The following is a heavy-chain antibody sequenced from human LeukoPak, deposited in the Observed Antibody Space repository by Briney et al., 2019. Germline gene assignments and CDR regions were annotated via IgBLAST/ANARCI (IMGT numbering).Heavy chain of an antibody. CDR2: ICSNGGST. CDR3: ARIIGAAGTRYFDY. V-gene: IGHV3-64*02. CDR1: GFTFSSFA. J-gene: IGHJ4*02. Sequence: PGGSLRLSCAASGFTFSSFAIHWVRQAPGKGLEYVSAICSNGGSTYYADSVKDRFTISRDNSKNTLYLQMGSLRDEDMAVYCCARIIGAAGTRYFDYWGQGTRVTVSS. D-gene: IGHD6-13*01.